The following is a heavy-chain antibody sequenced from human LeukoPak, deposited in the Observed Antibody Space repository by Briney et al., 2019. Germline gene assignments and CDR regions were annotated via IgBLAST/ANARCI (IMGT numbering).Heavy chain of an antibody. D-gene: IGHD6-19*01. CDR2: IDKTTYPT. V-gene: IGHV3-23*01. CDR3: AKDRAGYSSASRNYFDY. J-gene: IGHJ4*02. Sequence: GGSLRLSCAASEFIFSDYAMGWVRQAPGKGLEWVSTIDKTTYPTFYADSVKGRFTISRDNSKNTLYLQMNSLRAEDTAVYYCAKDRAGYSSASRNYFDYWGQGTLVTVSS. CDR1: EFIFSDYA.